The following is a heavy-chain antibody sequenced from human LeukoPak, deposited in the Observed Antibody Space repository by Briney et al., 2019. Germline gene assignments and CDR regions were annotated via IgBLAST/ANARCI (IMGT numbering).Heavy chain of an antibody. J-gene: IGHJ4*02. D-gene: IGHD5-12*01. Sequence: GGSLRLSCAASGFTFSNAWMTWVRQAPGKGLEWVSYIDSSASTTYYAGSVQGRFTISRDNAKNSQYLQMRSLRVEDTAFYYCASSQGGSCYEPPFDHWGQGTLVTVSS. V-gene: IGHV3-48*04. CDR3: ASSQGGSCYEPPFDH. CDR2: IDSSASTT. CDR1: GFTFSNAW.